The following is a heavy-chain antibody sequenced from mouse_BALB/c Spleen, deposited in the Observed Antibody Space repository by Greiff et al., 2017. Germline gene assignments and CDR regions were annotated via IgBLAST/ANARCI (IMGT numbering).Heavy chain of an antibody. CDR3: ARAYYYGSSSWYFDV. CDR2: IWAGGST. Sequence: VMLVESGPGLVAPSQSLSITCTVSGFSLTSYGVHWVRQPPGKGLEWLGVIWAGGSTNYNSALMSRLSISKDNSKSQVFLKMNSLQTDDTAMYYCARAYYYGSSSWYFDVWGAGTTVTVSS. CDR1: GFSLTSYG. D-gene: IGHD1-1*01. V-gene: IGHV2-9*02. J-gene: IGHJ1*01.